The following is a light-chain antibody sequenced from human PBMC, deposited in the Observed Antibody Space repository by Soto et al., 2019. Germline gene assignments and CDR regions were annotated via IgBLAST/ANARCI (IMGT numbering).Light chain of an antibody. CDR1: QDISKY. J-gene: IGKJ2*01. Sequence: DIQMIQSPSSLSASVGDRVTITCQASQDISKYLNWYQQRPGKAPELLIYDASNLETGVPSRFSGSGSGTDFTFIISSVQPGDIATYFCQQFYDLPRTFGQGTKLEI. CDR2: DAS. CDR3: QQFYDLPRT. V-gene: IGKV1-33*01.